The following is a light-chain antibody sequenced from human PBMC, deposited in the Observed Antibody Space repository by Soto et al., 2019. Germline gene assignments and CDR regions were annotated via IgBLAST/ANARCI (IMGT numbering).Light chain of an antibody. V-gene: IGLV2-14*03. CDR1: STDIGDSNY. CDR2: DVS. J-gene: IGLJ1*01. CDR3: SSFRSSSTSCV. Sequence: QSALTQPASVSGSPGQSITISCTGTSTDIGDSNYVSWYQQLPGKAPKLVIYDVSNRPSGVSNRFSGSKSAHSASLTISGLQDEDEADYYCSSFRSSSTSCVFGTGTKLTVL.